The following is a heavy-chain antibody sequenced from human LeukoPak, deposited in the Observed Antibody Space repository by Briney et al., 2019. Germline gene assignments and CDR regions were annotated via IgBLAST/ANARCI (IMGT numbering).Heavy chain of an antibody. D-gene: IGHD3-3*01. Sequence: GGSLRLSCAASGFTVSSKYMSWVRQAPGKGLEWVSVIYSGGSTYYADSVKGRFTISRDNSKNTLYLQMNSLKAEDTAVYYCARGTEYYDFWSGYYKDPDYWGQGTLDTVSS. J-gene: IGHJ4*02. CDR3: ARGTEYYDFWSGYYKDPDY. V-gene: IGHV3-53*01. CDR2: IYSGGST. CDR1: GFTVSSKY.